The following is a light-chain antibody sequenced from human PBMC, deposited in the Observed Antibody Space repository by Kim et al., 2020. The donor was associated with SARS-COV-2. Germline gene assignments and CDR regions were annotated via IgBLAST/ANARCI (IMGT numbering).Light chain of an antibody. V-gene: IGKV1-5*01. Sequence: DIQMTQSPSTLSASVGDRVTITCWASQSISSWLAWYQQKPGKAPKLLIYDASSLESGVPSRFSGSGSGTEFTLTISSLQPDDFATYYCQQFTITWTFGQGTKVDIK. CDR1: QSISSW. CDR3: QQFTITWT. CDR2: DAS. J-gene: IGKJ1*01.